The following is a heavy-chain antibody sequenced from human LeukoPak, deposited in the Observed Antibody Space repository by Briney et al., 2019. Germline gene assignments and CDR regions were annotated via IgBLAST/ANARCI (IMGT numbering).Heavy chain of an antibody. D-gene: IGHD4-17*01. V-gene: IGHV3-7*01. CDR2: IKQDGREK. J-gene: IGHJ5*02. CDR1: GFTFSSYW. Sequence: PGGSLRLSCAASGFTFSSYWMSWGRQAPGKGLEWVANIKQDGREKYYVDSVKGRFTISRDNAKNSLYLQMNSLRAEDTAVYYCARWRHDYGDEKFDPWGQGTLVTVSS. CDR3: ARWRHDYGDEKFDP.